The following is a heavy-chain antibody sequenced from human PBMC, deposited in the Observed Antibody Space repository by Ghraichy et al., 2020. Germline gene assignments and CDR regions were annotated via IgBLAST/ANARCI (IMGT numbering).Heavy chain of an antibody. D-gene: IGHD4-23*01. CDR2: IYYSGST. V-gene: IGHV4-39*01. Sequence: SETLSLTCTVSGGSISSSSYYWGWIRQPPGKGLEWIGSIYYSGSTYYNPSLKSRVTISVDTSKNQFSLKLSSVTAADTAVYYCARLVHYGGNSYWFDPWGQGTLVTVSS. CDR1: GGSISSSSYY. CDR3: ARLVHYGGNSYWFDP. J-gene: IGHJ5*02.